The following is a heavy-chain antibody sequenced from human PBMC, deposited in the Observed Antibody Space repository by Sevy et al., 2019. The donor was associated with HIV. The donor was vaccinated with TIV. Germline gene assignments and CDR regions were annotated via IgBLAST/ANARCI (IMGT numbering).Heavy chain of an antibody. CDR2: IQSDGTTT. D-gene: IGHD3-3*02. J-gene: IGHJ1*01. Sequence: GGCLRLSCAASGFTFSTYWMHWVRQAPGKGLERVSRIQSDGTTTRYVDSVKGRFTISRDNARNTLYLQMNNLRVEDTTVYYCARHRSIDDSYTEFFHHWGQGTLVTVSS. CDR1: GFTFSTYW. CDR3: ARHRSIDDSYTEFFHH. V-gene: IGHV3-74*01.